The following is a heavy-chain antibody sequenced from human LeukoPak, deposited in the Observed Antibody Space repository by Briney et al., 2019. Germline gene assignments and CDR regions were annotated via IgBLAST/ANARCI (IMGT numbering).Heavy chain of an antibody. CDR3: ARSPSGGSFSFDY. Sequence: PGGSLRLSCAASGFTFSSYSMNWVRQAPGKGLEWVSSISSSSSYIYYADSVKGRFTISRDNAKNSLYLQMNSLRAEDTAVYYCARSPSGGSFSFDYWGQGTLVTVSS. V-gene: IGHV3-21*01. D-gene: IGHD2-15*01. CDR2: ISSSSSYI. J-gene: IGHJ4*02. CDR1: GFTFSSYS.